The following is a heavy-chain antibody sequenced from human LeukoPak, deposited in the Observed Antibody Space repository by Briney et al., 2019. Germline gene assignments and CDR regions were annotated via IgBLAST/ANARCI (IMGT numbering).Heavy chain of an antibody. J-gene: IGHJ4*02. D-gene: IGHD3-9*01. V-gene: IGHV3-74*01. Sequence: GGSLRLSCAASGFPFSSNWMLWVRQAPGKGLVWVSRMNSDGSSTTYADSVKGRFTISRDNAKNTLYLQMNSLRAEDTAVYYCAVEAYKSGFRHFDYWGQGTLVTVSA. CDR3: AVEAYKSGFRHFDY. CDR2: MNSDGSST. CDR1: GFPFSSNW.